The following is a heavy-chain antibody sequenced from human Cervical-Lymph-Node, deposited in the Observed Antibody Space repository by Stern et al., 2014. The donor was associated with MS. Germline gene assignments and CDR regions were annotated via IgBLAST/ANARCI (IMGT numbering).Heavy chain of an antibody. V-gene: IGHV1-3*01. CDR3: ARRYYYDSSGGPARDYYYYGMDV. Sequence: QVQLVQSGAEVKKPGASVKVSCKASGYTFTSYAMHWVRQAPGQRLEWMGWINAGNGNTEYSQKFQGRVTITRDTSASTAYMELSSLRSEDTAVYYCARRYYYDSSGGPARDYYYYGMDVWGQGTTVTVSS. D-gene: IGHD3-22*01. J-gene: IGHJ6*02. CDR1: GYTFTSYA. CDR2: INAGNGNT.